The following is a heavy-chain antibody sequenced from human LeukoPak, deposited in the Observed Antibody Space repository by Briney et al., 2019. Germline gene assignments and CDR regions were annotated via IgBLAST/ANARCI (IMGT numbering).Heavy chain of an antibody. J-gene: IGHJ4*02. V-gene: IGHV4-30-4*01. CDR2: IYYSGST. CDR3: ARVPKEDSSGYYYAFDY. Sequence: SETLSLTCTVSGGSISSGDYYWSWIRQPPGKGLEWIAYIYYSGSTYYNPSLKSRVTISVDTSKNQFSLKLSSVTAADTAVYYCARVPKEDSSGYYYAFDYWGQGTLVTVSS. CDR1: GGSISSGDYY. D-gene: IGHD3-22*01.